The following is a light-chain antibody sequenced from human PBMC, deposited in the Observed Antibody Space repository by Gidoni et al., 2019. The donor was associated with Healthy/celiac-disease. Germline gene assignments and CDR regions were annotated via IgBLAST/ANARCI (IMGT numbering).Light chain of an antibody. Sequence: DIQMTQSPSSLSASVGDRVTITCRASQSISSYLNWYQQKPGKAPKLLIYAASSLQSGVPSRFSGSGSRTDFTLTISILQPEDFATYYCQQSYSTPFPFGPGTKVEIK. CDR1: QSISSY. CDR3: QQSYSTPFP. V-gene: IGKV1-39*01. J-gene: IGKJ3*01. CDR2: AAS.